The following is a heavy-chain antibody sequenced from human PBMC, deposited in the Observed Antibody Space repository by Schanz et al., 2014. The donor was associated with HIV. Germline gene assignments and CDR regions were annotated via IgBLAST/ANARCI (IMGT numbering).Heavy chain of an antibody. D-gene: IGHD5-12*01. CDR1: GYTFISYG. CDR3: ARGAAEMATMTPWRY. CDR2: ISAYNGNT. J-gene: IGHJ4*02. Sequence: QVQLVQSGTEVKKPGASVKVSCKASGYTFISYGISWVRQAPGQGLEWMGWISAYNGNTNYAQKFQGRVTMTTDTSTSTAYMDLRSLRSDDTAVYYCARGAAEMATMTPWRYWGQGTLVTVSS. V-gene: IGHV1-18*01.